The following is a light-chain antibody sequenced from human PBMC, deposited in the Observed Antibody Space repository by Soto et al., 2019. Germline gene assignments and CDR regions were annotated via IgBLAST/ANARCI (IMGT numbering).Light chain of an antibody. CDR2: GAS. J-gene: IGKJ1*01. CDR1: QSVSSSY. V-gene: IGKV3-20*01. CDR3: QHYDSSPNT. Sequence: EIVLTQSPGTLSLSPGERATLSCRASQSVSSSYLAWYQQKPGQAPRLLIYGASSRATGIPDRFSGSGSGTDCTLTISRLEPEDFAVYYCQHYDSSPNTVGQGTKVEIK.